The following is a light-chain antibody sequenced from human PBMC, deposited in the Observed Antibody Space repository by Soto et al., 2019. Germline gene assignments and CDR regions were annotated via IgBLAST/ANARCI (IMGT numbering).Light chain of an antibody. CDR3: CSYGGSYTSVI. J-gene: IGLJ2*01. Sequence: SYELTQPPSVSVAPGQTARITCGGNNIGSKSVHWYQQKPGQAPVLVVFDDSDRPSGIPERISGSNSGNTATLTISRVEAGDEADYYCCSYGGSYTSVIFGGGTKLTVL. CDR2: DDS. V-gene: IGLV3-21*02. CDR1: NIGSKS.